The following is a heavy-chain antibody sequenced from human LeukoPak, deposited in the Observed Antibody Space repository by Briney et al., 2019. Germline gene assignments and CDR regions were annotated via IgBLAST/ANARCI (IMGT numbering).Heavy chain of an antibody. D-gene: IGHD5-24*01. CDR3: ARSLGSGDGYNYYYYYYMDV. CDR1: GFTFSSYE. Sequence: GGSLRLSCAASGFTFSSYEMNWVRQAPGKGLEWVSYISSSGSTIYYADSVKGRFTISRDNAKNSLYLQMNSLRAEDTAVYYCARSLGSGDGYNYYYYYYMDVWGKGTTVTISS. CDR2: ISSSGSTI. V-gene: IGHV3-48*03. J-gene: IGHJ6*03.